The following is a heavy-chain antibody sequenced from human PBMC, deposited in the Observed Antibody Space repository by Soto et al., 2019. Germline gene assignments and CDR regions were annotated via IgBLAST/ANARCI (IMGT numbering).Heavy chain of an antibody. J-gene: IGHJ4*02. CDR1: GFTFSSYA. V-gene: IGHV3-23*01. CDR2: ISGSGGST. CDR3: AKSGGYYYDSSGSLDY. D-gene: IGHD3-22*01. Sequence: GGSLRLSCAASGFTFSSYAMSWVRQAPGKGLEWVSAISGSGGSTYYADSVKGRFTISRDNSKNTLYLQMNSLRAEDTAVYYCAKSGGYYYDSSGSLDYWGQGNLVTVSS.